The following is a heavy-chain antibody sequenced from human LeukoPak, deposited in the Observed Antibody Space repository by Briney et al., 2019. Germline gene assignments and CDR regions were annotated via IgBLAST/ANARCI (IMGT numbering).Heavy chain of an antibody. CDR2: IYYSGST. V-gene: IGHV4-31*03. Sequence: SETLSLTCTVSGGSINSGGYYWSWIRQHPGKGLEWIGYIYYSGSTYYNPSLKSRVTISVDTSKNQFSLKLSSVTAADTAVYYCARARIPSGYDSGPYYFDYWGQGTLVTVSS. D-gene: IGHD5-12*01. CDR3: ARARIPSGYDSGPYYFDY. J-gene: IGHJ4*02. CDR1: GGSINSGGYY.